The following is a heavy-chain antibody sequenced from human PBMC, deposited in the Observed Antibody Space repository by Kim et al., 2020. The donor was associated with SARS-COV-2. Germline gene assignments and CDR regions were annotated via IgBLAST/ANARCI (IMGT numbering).Heavy chain of an antibody. V-gene: IGHV4-61*02. CDR3: AREAAMDLMRYYYYGMDV. J-gene: IGHJ6*02. Sequence: SETLSLTCTVSGGSISSGSYYWSWIRQPAGKGLEWIGRIYTRGSTNYNPSLKSRVTISVDTSKNQFSLKLSSVTAADTAVYYCAREAAMDLMRYYYYGMDVWGRGTTVTVSS. CDR2: IYTRGST. CDR1: GGSISSGSYY. D-gene: IGHD5-18*01.